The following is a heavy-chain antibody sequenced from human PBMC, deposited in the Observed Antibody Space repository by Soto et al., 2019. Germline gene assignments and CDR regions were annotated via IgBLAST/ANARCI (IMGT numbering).Heavy chain of an antibody. Sequence: SETLSLTCAVYGGSFSGYYWSWIRQPPGKGLEWIGEINHSGSTNYNPSLKSRVTISVDTSKNQFSLKLSSVTAADTAVYYCARGGGTYVDTAMVNPFDYWGQGTLVTVSS. CDR1: GGSFSGYY. CDR3: ARGGGTYVDTAMVNPFDY. CDR2: INHSGST. V-gene: IGHV4-34*01. J-gene: IGHJ4*02. D-gene: IGHD5-18*01.